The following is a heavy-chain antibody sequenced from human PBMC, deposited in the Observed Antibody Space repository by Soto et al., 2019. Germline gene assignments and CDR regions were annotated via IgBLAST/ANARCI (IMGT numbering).Heavy chain of an antibody. V-gene: IGHV1-2*02. D-gene: IGHD1-26*01. CDR3: ARPALPNSFDP. CDR1: GYSFPSYY. Sequence: ASVKVSRKASGYSFPSYYMHLVRQAPGQGLEWMGWINPNSGGTNHAQKFQGRVTMTRDTSISTAYMVLSRLRSDDTAMYYCARPALPNSFDPWGQGTLVTV. J-gene: IGHJ5*02. CDR2: INPNSGGT.